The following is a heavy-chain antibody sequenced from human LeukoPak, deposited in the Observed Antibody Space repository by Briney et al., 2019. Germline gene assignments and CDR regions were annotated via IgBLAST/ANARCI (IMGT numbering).Heavy chain of an antibody. CDR2: ISSISNTI. CDR1: GFTFSSYS. CDR3: ATSHSYGPGDFDY. J-gene: IGHJ4*02. V-gene: IGHV3-48*02. Sequence: GGSLRLSCAASGFTFSSYSMNWVRQAPGKGLEWVSYISSISNTIYYADSVKGRFTISRDKAKNSLYLQMNSLRDEDTAVYYCATSHSYGPGDFDYWGQGTLVTVSS. D-gene: IGHD3-10*01.